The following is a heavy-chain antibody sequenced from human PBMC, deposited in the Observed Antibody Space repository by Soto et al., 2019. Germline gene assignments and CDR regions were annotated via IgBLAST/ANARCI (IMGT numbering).Heavy chain of an antibody. Sequence: QVQLQESGPGLVKPSETLSLTCTVSGGSISTYYWSWIRQPPGKGLEWIGYIYYNGNTNYNPSLKSLVTISVDTSKNQFSLRLRSVSASDTAVYYCARDGSRYDFWSGPYYFDYWGQGTLVTVSS. D-gene: IGHD3-3*01. CDR3: ARDGSRYDFWSGPYYFDY. CDR1: GGSISTYY. V-gene: IGHV4-59*01. CDR2: IYYNGNT. J-gene: IGHJ4*02.